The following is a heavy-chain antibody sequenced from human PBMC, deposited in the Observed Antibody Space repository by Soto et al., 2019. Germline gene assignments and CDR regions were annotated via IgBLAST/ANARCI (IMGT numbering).Heavy chain of an antibody. V-gene: IGHV4-59*01. J-gene: IGHJ6*02. CDR3: ARDRGGYSYGYQSYYYGMDV. D-gene: IGHD5-18*01. CDR1: GGSISSYY. CDR2: IYYSGST. Sequence: PSETLSLTCTVSGGSISSYYWSWIRRPPGKGLEWIGYIYYSGSTNYNPSLKSRVTISVDTSKNQFSLKLSSVTAADTAVYYCARDRGGYSYGYQSYYYGMDVWGQGTTVT.